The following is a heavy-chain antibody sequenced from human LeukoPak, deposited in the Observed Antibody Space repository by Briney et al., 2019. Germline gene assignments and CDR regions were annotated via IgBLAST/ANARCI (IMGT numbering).Heavy chain of an antibody. J-gene: IGHJ6*03. V-gene: IGHV3-21*04. CDR2: ISSSSSYI. CDR3: AKTITHYYYMDV. CDR1: GFTFSSYS. Sequence: GGSLRLSCAASGFTFSSYSMNCVRQAPGKGLEWVSSISSSSSYIYYADSVKGRFTISRDNSKNTLYLQMNSLRAEDTAVYYCAKTITHYYYMDVWGKGTTVTVSS. D-gene: IGHD1-20*01.